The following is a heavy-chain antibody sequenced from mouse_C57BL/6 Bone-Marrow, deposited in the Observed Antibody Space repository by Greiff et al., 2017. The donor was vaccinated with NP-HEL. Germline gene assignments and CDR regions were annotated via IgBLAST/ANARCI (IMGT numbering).Heavy chain of an antibody. CDR2: IDPNSGGT. J-gene: IGHJ4*01. CDR3: ARDYYGSSYGDAMDY. V-gene: IGHV1-72*01. CDR1: GYTFTSYW. D-gene: IGHD1-1*01. Sequence: QVQLQQPGAELVKPGASVKLSCKASGYTFTSYWMHWVKQRPGRGLEWIGRIDPNSGGTKYNEKFKSKATLTVDKPSSTAYMQRSSLTSEDSAVYYCARDYYGSSYGDAMDYWGQGTSVTVSS.